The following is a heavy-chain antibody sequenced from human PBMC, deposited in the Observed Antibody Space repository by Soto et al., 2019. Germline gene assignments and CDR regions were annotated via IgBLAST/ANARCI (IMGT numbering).Heavy chain of an antibody. D-gene: IGHD4-4*01. J-gene: IGHJ3*02. CDR2: IIPIFGTA. V-gene: IGHV1-69*13. Sequence: GASVKVSSTASGGTFSSYAISWVRQAPGQGLEWMGGIIPIFGTANYAQKFQGRVTITADESTSTAYMELSSLRSEDTAVYYCARDRSNYVGFAFDIWGQGTIVTVSS. CDR3: ARDRSNYVGFAFDI. CDR1: GGTFSSYA.